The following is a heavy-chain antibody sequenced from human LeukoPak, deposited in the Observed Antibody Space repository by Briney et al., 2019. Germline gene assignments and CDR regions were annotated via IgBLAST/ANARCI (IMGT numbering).Heavy chain of an antibody. CDR3: ARDRDCTNGVCYGDYYYMDV. D-gene: IGHD2-8*01. V-gene: IGHV4-59*01. CDR1: GGSISSYY. J-gene: IGHJ6*03. CDR2: IYYSGST. Sequence: PSETLSLSCTVSGGSISSYYWSWIRQPPGKGLDWIGYIYYSGSTNYNPSLKSRVTISVDTSKNQFSLKLSSVTAAHTAVYYCARDRDCTNGVCYGDYYYMDVWGKGTTVTVSS.